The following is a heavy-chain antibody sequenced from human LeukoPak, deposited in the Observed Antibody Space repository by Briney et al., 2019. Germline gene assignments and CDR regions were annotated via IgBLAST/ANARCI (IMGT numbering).Heavy chain of an antibody. CDR3: ARSDILTGYSYFDY. J-gene: IGHJ4*02. Sequence: GGSLRLSCAASGFTFSSHGMHWVRQAPGKGLEWVAFIRYDGSNKYYADSVKGRFTISRDNSKNTLYLQMSSLRAEDTAVYYCARSDILTGYSYFDYWGQGTLITVSS. D-gene: IGHD3-9*01. CDR1: GFTFSSHG. CDR2: IRYDGSNK. V-gene: IGHV3-30*02.